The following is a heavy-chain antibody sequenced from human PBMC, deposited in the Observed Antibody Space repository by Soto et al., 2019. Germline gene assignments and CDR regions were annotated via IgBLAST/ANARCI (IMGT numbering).Heavy chain of an antibody. CDR3: AKGRRLERLPPGAYYYYYYGMDV. Sequence: PGGSLRLSCAASGFTFSSYAMSWVRQAPGKGLEWVAAISGSGGITYYTDSVKGRFTISRDNSKNTLYLQMNSLRAEDTAVYYCAKGRRLERLPPGAYYYYYYGMDVWGQGTTVTVSS. CDR2: ISGSGGIT. J-gene: IGHJ6*02. D-gene: IGHD3-3*01. CDR1: GFTFSSYA. V-gene: IGHV3-23*01.